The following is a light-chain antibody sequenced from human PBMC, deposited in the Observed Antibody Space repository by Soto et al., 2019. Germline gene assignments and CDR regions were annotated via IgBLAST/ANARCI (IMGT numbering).Light chain of an antibody. CDR3: QKYGDSRA. J-gene: IGKJ1*01. CDR1: QSVNSY. Sequence: DIVLTQSPGTLSLSPGERATLSCRASQSVNSYLAWYQQKPGQAPRLLIYGASSRATGIPDRFSGSGSGTDFTLTITRLEPEDFAVYYCQKYGDSRAFGQGTKVEIK. CDR2: GAS. V-gene: IGKV3-20*01.